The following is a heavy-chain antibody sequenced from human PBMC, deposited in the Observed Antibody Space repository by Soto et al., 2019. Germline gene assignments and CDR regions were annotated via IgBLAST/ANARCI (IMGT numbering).Heavy chain of an antibody. CDR3: ARGEYYHYGMDV. Sequence: PGSSLRLSCSASGFTFSSYGMHCVLQAPGKGLERVEVLWYDGNNKYYAASVTCLFTISRSNSKNTLYLQMNSLSAEDTAMYYCARGEYYHYGMDVWGQGTTVTVSS. V-gene: IGHV3-33*01. CDR1: GFTFSSYG. CDR2: LWYDGNNK. J-gene: IGHJ6*02.